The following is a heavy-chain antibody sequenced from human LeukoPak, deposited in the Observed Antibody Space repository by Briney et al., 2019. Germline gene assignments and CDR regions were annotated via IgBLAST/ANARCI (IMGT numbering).Heavy chain of an antibody. V-gene: IGHV4-4*07. Sequence: PSETLSLTCTVSGGSISSYYWSWIRQPAGKGLEWIGRIYTSGSTYYNPSLKSRVTISVDTSKNQFSLKLTSVTAADTAVYYCARAAQWVPMGYMDVWGRGTTVTVSS. CDR1: GGSISSYY. D-gene: IGHD2-8*01. J-gene: IGHJ6*03. CDR3: ARAAQWVPMGYMDV. CDR2: IYTSGST.